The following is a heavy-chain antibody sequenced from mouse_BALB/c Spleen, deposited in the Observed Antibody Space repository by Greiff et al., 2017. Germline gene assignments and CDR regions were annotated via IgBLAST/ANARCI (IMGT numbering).Heavy chain of an antibody. CDR3: ARALLGTVGYAMDY. Sequence: EVQLVESGGGLVKPGGSLKLSCAASGFTFSDYYMYWVRQTPEKRLEWVATISDGGSYTYYPDSVKGRFTISRDNAKNNLYLQMSSLKSEDTAMYYCARALLGTVGYAMDYWGQGTSVTVSS. CDR2: ISDGGSYT. V-gene: IGHV5-4*02. J-gene: IGHJ4*01. D-gene: IGHD1-1*01. CDR1: GFTFSDYY.